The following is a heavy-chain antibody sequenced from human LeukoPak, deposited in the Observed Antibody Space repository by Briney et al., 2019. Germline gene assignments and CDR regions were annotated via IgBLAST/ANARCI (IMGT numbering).Heavy chain of an antibody. V-gene: IGHV3-48*03. CDR2: ISVSGGVI. CDR3: ARGGRFLWFGGDF. J-gene: IGHJ4*02. CDR1: GFTFSSYE. Sequence: PGGSLRLSCAASGFTFSSYEMSWVRQAPGKGLEWVSYISVSGGVIYYADSVRGRFTISRDNAKNSLYLQMNSLRAEDTAVYYCARGGRFLWFGGDFWGPGTLVTVSS. D-gene: IGHD3-10*01.